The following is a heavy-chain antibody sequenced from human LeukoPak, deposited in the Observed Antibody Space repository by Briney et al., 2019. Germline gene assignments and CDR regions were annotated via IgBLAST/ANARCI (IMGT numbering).Heavy chain of an antibody. CDR3: ASIKAAAGTLDY. CDR2: ISYDGSNK. V-gene: IGHV3-30*03. CDR1: GFTFSSYG. J-gene: IGHJ4*02. D-gene: IGHD6-13*01. Sequence: PGGSLRLSCAASGFTFSSYGMHWVRQAPGKGLEWVAVISYDGSNKYYADSVKGRFTISRDNSKNTLYLQMNSLRAEDTAVYYCASIKAAAGTLDYWGQGTLVTVSS.